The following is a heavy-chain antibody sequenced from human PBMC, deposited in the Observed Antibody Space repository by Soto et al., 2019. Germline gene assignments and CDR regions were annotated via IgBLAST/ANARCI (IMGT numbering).Heavy chain of an antibody. CDR2: IYHSGST. V-gene: IGHV4-4*02. CDR3: ASAIVHSSWRFLGCYYGLDV. CDR1: GGSISSSNW. Sequence: SETLSLTCAVSGGSISSSNWWSWVRQPPGKGLEWIGEIYHSGSTNYNPSLKSRVTISVDKSKKQFSLKLSSVTAAATAVYYCASAIVHSSWRFLGCYYGLDVWGQGTRDTVSS. D-gene: IGHD6-13*01. J-gene: IGHJ6*02.